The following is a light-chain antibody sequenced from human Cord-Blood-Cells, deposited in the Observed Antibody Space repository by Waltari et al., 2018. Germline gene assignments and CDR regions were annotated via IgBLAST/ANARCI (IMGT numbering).Light chain of an antibody. V-gene: IGLV2-23*01. CDR2: EGS. J-gene: IGLJ3*02. CDR1: SSDVGSYNL. CDR3: CSYAGSSTV. Sequence: QSALTQPASVSGSPGQSITISCTGTSSDVGSYNLVSWYQQHPGKAPKRRIYEGSKRPSGVSNRFSGSKSGNTASLTISGLQAEDEADYYCCSYAGSSTVFGGGTKLTVL.